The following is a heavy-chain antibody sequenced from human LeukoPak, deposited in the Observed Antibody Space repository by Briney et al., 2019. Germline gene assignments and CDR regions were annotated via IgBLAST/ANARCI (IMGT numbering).Heavy chain of an antibody. CDR2: VHYSEST. Sequence: SETLSLTCTVSGGSISSSSNDWAWIRQPPGKGLEWIGSVHYSESTYYNPSLKSRVTISGDTSKNQFSLKLSSVTAADTAVYYCARGVDYYDSSGYYSWGQGTLVTVSS. CDR3: ARGVDYYDSSGYYS. J-gene: IGHJ4*02. D-gene: IGHD3-22*01. CDR1: GGSISSSSND. V-gene: IGHV4-39*07.